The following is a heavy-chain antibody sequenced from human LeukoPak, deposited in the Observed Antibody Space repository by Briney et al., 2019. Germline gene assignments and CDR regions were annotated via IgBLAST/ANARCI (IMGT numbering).Heavy chain of an antibody. CDR3: ARDGRTWVV. CDR2: ISYSGST. V-gene: IGHV4-59*11. J-gene: IGHJ6*04. CDR1: GGSISSHY. Sequence: PSETLSLTCTVSGGSISSHYWSWIRQPPGKRLEWIGYISYSGSTNYNPSLKSRVTISVDTSKNQFSLKLSSVTAADTAVYYCARDGRTWVVWGKGTTVTVSS. D-gene: IGHD2-15*01.